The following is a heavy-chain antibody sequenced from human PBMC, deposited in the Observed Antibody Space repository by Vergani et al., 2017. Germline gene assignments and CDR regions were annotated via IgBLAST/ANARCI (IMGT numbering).Heavy chain of an antibody. V-gene: IGHV4-34*03. CDR3: TQGSSSYYYYMDV. D-gene: IGHD6-6*01. CDR2: INHSGST. CDR1: GGSFSGYY. J-gene: IGHJ6*03. Sequence: QVQLQQWGAGLLKPSETLSLTCAVYGGSFSGYYWSWIRQPPGKGLEWIGEINHSGSTNYNPSLKSRVTISVDTSKNQFSLKLSSVTAADTAVYYCTQGSSSYYYYMDVWGKGTTVTVSS.